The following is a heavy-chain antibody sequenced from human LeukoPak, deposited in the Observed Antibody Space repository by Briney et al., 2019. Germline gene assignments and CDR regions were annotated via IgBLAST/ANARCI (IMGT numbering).Heavy chain of an antibody. CDR3: AKGYTEGGFDY. J-gene: IGHJ4*02. CDR2: ISGSGGST. D-gene: IGHD2-2*02. V-gene: IGHV3-23*01. Sequence: VSAISGSGGSTSYAASVKGRFTISRDNSKNTLYLQMNSLRAEDTAVYYCAKGYTEGGFDYWGQGTLVTVSS.